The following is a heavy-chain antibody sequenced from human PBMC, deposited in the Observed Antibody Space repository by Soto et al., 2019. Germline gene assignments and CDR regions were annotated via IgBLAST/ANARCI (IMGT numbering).Heavy chain of an antibody. D-gene: IGHD1-7*01. CDR1: GFTVNTYV. V-gene: IGHV3-23*01. CDR3: ARRARTATTNWGAFDV. CDR2: ISYSADKT. Sequence: EVQLLESGGGLVQPGGSLRLSCAASGFTVNTYVMNWVRQAPGKGLEWVSTISYSADKTHYADSEKGRFTISRDNSRDTLFLQMTSLRADDAAVYYCARRARTATTNWGAFDVWGQGTMVTVSS. J-gene: IGHJ3*01.